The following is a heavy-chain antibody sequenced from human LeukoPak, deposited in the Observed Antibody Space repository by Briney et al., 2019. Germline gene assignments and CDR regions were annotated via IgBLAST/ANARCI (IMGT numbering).Heavy chain of an antibody. Sequence: GGSLRLSCAASGFTFTSYAMSWVRQAPGKGLEWVSAISGSGGSTYYADSVKGRFTISRDNSKNTLYLQMSSLKTEDTAVYYCTTLWWDWGQGTLVTVSS. V-gene: IGHV3-23*01. J-gene: IGHJ4*02. CDR1: GFTFTSYA. CDR2: ISGSGGST. CDR3: TTLWWD. D-gene: IGHD2-8*02.